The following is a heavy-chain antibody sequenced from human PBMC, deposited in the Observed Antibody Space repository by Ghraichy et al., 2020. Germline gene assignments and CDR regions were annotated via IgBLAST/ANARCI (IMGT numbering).Heavy chain of an antibody. D-gene: IGHD1-26*01. J-gene: IGHJ6*02. CDR1: GGSISSYY. V-gene: IGHV4-59*01. CDR2: IYYSGST. CDR3: ARDLGSYGDYYYGMDV. Sequence: ETLSLTCTVSGGSISSYYWSWIRQPPGKGLEWIGYIYYSGSTNYNPSLKSRVTISVDTSKNQFSLKLSSVTAADTAVYYCARDLGSYGDYYYGMDVWGQGTTVTVSS.